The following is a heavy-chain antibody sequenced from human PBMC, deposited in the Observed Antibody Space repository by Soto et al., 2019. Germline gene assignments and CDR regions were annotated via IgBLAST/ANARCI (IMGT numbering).Heavy chain of an antibody. J-gene: IGHJ3*02. D-gene: IGHD3-16*01. Sequence: PGGSLRLSCAASGFTFSNAWMNWVRQAPGKGLEWVGRIKSKTDGGTTDYAAPVKGRFTISRDDSKNTLYLQMNSLKTEDTAVYYCTTDPPPALFYDYVWGSYSFDAFDIWGQGTMVTVSS. V-gene: IGHV3-15*07. CDR2: IKSKTDGGTT. CDR1: GFTFSNAW. CDR3: TTDPPPALFYDYVWGSYSFDAFDI.